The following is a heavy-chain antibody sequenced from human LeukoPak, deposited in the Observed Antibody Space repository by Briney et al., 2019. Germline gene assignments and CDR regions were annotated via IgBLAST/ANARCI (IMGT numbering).Heavy chain of an antibody. D-gene: IGHD6-19*01. J-gene: IGHJ6*03. CDR1: GFTFTNYY. Sequence: GGSLRLSCAASGFTFTNYYMSWIRQAPGKGLEWVSYISSSGSTIYYADSVQGRFTISSDNAKNSLYLQMNSLRAADTAVYYCARRYSSGWYPNYYMDVWGKGTTVTVSS. V-gene: IGHV3-11*04. CDR3: ARRYSSGWYPNYYMDV. CDR2: ISSSGSTI.